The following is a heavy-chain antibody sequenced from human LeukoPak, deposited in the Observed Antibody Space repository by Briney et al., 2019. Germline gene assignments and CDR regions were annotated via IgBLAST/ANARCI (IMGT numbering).Heavy chain of an antibody. V-gene: IGHV3-49*03. Sequence: PGGSLRLSCTASGFTFGDYAMSWFRQAPGKGLEGVGFIRSKAYGGTTEYAASVKGRFTISRDDSKSIAYLQMNSLKTEDTAVYYCTRDRDVDTAMVPRGNFDYWGQGTLVTVSS. CDR3: TRDRDVDTAMVPRGNFDY. J-gene: IGHJ4*02. D-gene: IGHD5-18*01. CDR1: GFTFGDYA. CDR2: IRSKAYGGTT.